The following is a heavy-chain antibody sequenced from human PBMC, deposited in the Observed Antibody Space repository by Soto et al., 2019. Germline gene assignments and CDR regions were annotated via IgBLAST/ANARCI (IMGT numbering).Heavy chain of an antibody. CDR1: GGTFSSYT. Sequence: SVKVSCKASGGTFSSYTISWVRQAPGQGLEWMGRIIPILGIANYAQKFQGRVTITADKSTSTAYMELSSLRSEDTAVYYCARGAESDYGDYLNYFDYWGQGTLVTVSS. D-gene: IGHD4-17*01. CDR2: IIPILGIA. CDR3: ARGAESDYGDYLNYFDY. J-gene: IGHJ4*02. V-gene: IGHV1-69*02.